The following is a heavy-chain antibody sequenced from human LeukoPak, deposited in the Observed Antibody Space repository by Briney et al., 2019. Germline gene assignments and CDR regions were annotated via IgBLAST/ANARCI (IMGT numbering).Heavy chain of an antibody. CDR1: GYSISSGHY. Sequence: SETLSLTCTVSGYSISSGHYWGWIRQPPGKGLEWIGSIHHGGTTFYNPSLKSRVTISVDTSKHQFSLKLSSVTAADTAVYYCARGQYYDFWSGYSPEFDYWGQGTLVTVSS. J-gene: IGHJ4*02. CDR3: ARGQYYDFWSGYSPEFDY. CDR2: IHHGGTT. D-gene: IGHD3-3*01. V-gene: IGHV4-38-2*02.